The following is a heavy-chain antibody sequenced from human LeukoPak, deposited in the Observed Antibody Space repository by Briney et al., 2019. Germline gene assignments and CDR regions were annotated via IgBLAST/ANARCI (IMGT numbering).Heavy chain of an antibody. V-gene: IGHV3-30*01. Sequence: GGSLELPWAASGFTFSSYALHWVRPAPGKGLEGVAVISYDGSNKYYADSVKGRFTISRDNSKNTLYLQMNSLRAEDTAVYYCARDDGAAAGTDFDYWGQGTLVTVSS. CDR3: ARDDGAAAGTDFDY. CDR2: ISYDGSNK. J-gene: IGHJ4*02. CDR1: GFTFSSYA. D-gene: IGHD6-13*01.